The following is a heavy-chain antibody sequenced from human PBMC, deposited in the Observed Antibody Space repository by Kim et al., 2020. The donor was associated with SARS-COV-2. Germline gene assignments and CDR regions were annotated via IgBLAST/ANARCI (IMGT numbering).Heavy chain of an antibody. J-gene: IGHJ4*02. CDR3: AKSPKWGVRDGFDY. CDR1: GFTFSSYG. V-gene: IGHV3-30*18. CDR2: ISYDGSNK. Sequence: GGSLRLSCAASGFTFSSYGMHWVRQAPGKGLEWVAVISYDGSNKYYADSVKGRFTISRDNSKNTLYLQMNSLRAEDTAVYYCAKSPKWGVRDGFDYWGQG. D-gene: IGHD3-10*01.